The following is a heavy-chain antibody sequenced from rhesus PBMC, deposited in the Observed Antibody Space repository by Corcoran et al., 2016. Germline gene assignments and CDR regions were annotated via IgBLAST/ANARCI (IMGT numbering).Heavy chain of an antibody. V-gene: IGHV4-160*01. J-gene: IGHJ5-1*01. CDR2: IYGSGGTT. CDR3: AREWVNNIWTGRVDRFDV. CDR1: GGSISSNY. Sequence: QVQLQESGPGLVKPSETLSLTCAVSGGSISSNYWSWIRQAPGKGLEWIGRIYGSGGTTDHHPSRKSRVTISTCTSKNQFSLKLSSGTAAATAVYYCAREWVNNIWTGRVDRFDVWGPGVLVTVSS. D-gene: IGHD3-3*01.